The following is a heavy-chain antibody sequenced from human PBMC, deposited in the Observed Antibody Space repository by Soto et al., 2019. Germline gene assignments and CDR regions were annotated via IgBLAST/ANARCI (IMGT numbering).Heavy chain of an antibody. J-gene: IGHJ4*02. D-gene: IGHD1-1*01. CDR3: AHRRDHNLFDY. CDR2: IYWDDDK. CDR1: GFSLSTSGLG. V-gene: IGHV2-5*02. Sequence: QITLKESGPTVVKPTQTLTLTCTFSGFSLSTSGLGVGWIRQPPGKALEWLALIYWDDDKRYTPSLKSRLTITNDTPKNQVVLKLTNVGPVDTATYYCAHRRDHNLFDYWGQGTLVTVSS.